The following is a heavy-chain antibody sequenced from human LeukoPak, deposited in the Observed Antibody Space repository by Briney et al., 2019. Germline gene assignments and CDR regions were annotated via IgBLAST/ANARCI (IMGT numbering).Heavy chain of an antibody. V-gene: IGHV4-4*07. D-gene: IGHD3-9*01. J-gene: IGHJ4*02. CDR2: IYITGST. CDR1: GGSITSYY. Sequence: SETLSLTCTVSGGSITSYYWSWIRQSAGKGLEWIGRIYITGSTNYNPSLKSRVTISVDTSKNQFSLKLSSVTAADTAVYYCARISLTGYAPISGYFDYWGQGTLVTVSS. CDR3: ARISLTGYAPISGYFDY.